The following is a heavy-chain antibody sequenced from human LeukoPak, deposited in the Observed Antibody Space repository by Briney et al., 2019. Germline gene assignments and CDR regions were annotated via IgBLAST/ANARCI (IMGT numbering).Heavy chain of an antibody. Sequence: ASVKVSCKASGGTFSSYAISWVRQAPGQGLEWMGRIIPILGIANYAQKFQGRVTITADKSTSTAYMELSSLRSEDTAVYYCARNIIAAAGTFDYWGQGTLVTVSS. CDR2: IIPILGIA. D-gene: IGHD6-13*01. V-gene: IGHV1-69*04. CDR3: ARNIIAAAGTFDY. CDR1: GGTFSSYA. J-gene: IGHJ4*02.